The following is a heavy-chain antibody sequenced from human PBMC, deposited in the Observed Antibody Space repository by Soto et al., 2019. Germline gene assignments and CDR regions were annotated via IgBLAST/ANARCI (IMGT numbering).Heavy chain of an antibody. CDR1: GFTFSSYS. CDR3: ARDQGSSWTHHGFDP. V-gene: IGHV3-48*01. J-gene: IGHJ5*02. D-gene: IGHD6-13*01. CDR2: ISSSSSTI. Sequence: EVQLVESGGGLVQPGGSLRLSCAASGFTFSSYSMNWVRQAPGKGLEWVSYISSSSSTIYYADSVKGRFTISRDNAKNSLYLQMNSLRAEDTAVYYCARDQGSSWTHHGFDPWGQGTLVTVSS.